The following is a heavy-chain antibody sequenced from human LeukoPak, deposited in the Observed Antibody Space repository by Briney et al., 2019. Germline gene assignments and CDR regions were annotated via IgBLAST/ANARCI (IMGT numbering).Heavy chain of an antibody. CDR2: IISTGSTM. CDR3: ARDSSAYRDAFDI. CDR1: GFTFSDHY. J-gene: IGHJ3*02. D-gene: IGHD3-22*01. V-gene: IGHV3-11*04. Sequence: GGSLRLSCAASGFTFSDHYMTWIRQAPGKGLEWLSYIISTGSTMYCADSVKGRFTISRDNAKNSLYLQMNSLRAEDTAVYYCARDSSAYRDAFDIWGQGTMVTVSS.